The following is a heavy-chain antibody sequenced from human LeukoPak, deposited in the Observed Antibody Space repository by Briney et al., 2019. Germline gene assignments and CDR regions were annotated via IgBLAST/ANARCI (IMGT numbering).Heavy chain of an antibody. CDR3: ARGPQRNKYDSSGYYSLDDY. CDR2: IYYSGST. V-gene: IGHV4-59*08. Sequence: SETLSLTCTVSGGSISSYYWGWIRQPPGKGLEWIGYIYYSGSTNYNPSLKSRVTISVDTSKNQFSLKLSSVTAADTAVYYCARGPQRNKYDSSGYYSLDDYWGQGTLVTVSS. D-gene: IGHD3-22*01. J-gene: IGHJ4*02. CDR1: GGSISSYY.